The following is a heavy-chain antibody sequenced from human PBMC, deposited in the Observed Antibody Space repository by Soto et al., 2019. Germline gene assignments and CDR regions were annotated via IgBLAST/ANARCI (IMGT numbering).Heavy chain of an antibody. CDR1: GGSINSSDYL. Sequence: SETLSLTCTVHGGSINSSDYLWGWIRQPPGKGLEWIGSIYYSGSTYYNPTLENRVTISVDTSKNQFSLKLTSVTAAHTAVYYFARHSTPWDRSGYYDYWGQGTLVTVSS. V-gene: IGHV4-39*01. CDR3: ARHSTPWDRSGYYDY. CDR2: IYYSGST. D-gene: IGHD3-22*01. J-gene: IGHJ4*02.